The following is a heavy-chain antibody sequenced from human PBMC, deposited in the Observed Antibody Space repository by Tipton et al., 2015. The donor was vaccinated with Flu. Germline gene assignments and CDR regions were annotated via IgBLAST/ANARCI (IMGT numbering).Heavy chain of an antibody. CDR2: IYYSGST. CDR1: GGSISSGGYY. Sequence: TLSLTCTVSGGSISSGGYYWSWIRQHPGKGLEWIGYIYYSGSTYYNPSLKSRVTISVDTSKNQFSLKLSSVTAADTAVYYCARAGDIVVVPAAEDAFDIWGQGTMVTVSS. V-gene: IGHV4-31*03. D-gene: IGHD2-2*01. CDR3: ARAGDIVVVPAAEDAFDI. J-gene: IGHJ3*02.